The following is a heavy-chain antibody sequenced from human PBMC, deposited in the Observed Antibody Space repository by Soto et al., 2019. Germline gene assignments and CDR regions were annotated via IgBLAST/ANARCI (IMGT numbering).Heavy chain of an antibody. V-gene: IGHV1-69*12. CDR3: ARDRVMRGNSYYYGMDV. CDR2: IIPTFASP. J-gene: IGHJ6*02. CDR1: GGTFSNFA. D-gene: IGHD2-8*01. Sequence: QVQLVQSGAEVKKPGSSVKVSCKASGGTFSNFAISWVRQAPGQGLEWMGAIIPTFASPYYAHRFQGRISITADASTTTAFMEVSSLRSDDTAVYFCARDRVMRGNSYYYGMDVWGQGTTVTVSS.